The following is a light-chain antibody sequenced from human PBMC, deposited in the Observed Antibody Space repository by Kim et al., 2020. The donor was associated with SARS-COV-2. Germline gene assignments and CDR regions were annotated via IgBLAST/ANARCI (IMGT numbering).Light chain of an antibody. Sequence: GDRGAITCRASQGISTWFAWDQQKPGKAPKRLIYDASSVESGVAARCSGSGSGTEFTLTISSLQPDDFATYYCQQYHSYSPTFGQGTKVEIK. CDR3: QQYHSYSPT. CDR2: DAS. J-gene: IGKJ1*01. V-gene: IGKV1-5*01. CDR1: QGISTW.